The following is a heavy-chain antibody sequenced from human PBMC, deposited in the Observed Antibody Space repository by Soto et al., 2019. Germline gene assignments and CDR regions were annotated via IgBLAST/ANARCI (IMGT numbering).Heavy chain of an antibody. Sequence: ASVKVSCKASGYIFTSHYMHWVRQAPGQGLEWMGVINPTGGSTSYAQKFQGRVTMTRDKSTSTVYTELSSLRSEDTAVYYCARKYSSSSPSDFWGQGTLVTVSS. J-gene: IGHJ4*02. CDR2: INPTGGST. CDR1: GYIFTSHY. D-gene: IGHD6-6*01. V-gene: IGHV1-46*01. CDR3: ARKYSSSSPSDF.